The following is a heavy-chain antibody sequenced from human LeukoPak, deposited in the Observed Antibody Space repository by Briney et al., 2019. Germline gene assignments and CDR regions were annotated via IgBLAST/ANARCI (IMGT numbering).Heavy chain of an antibody. J-gene: IGHJ3*01. CDR2: IHHSGST. Sequence: SETLSLTCIVSGSSISTGYYWGWIRQPPGKGLEWIGNIHHSGSTYYNPSLKSRVTISVDTSKNQLSLKLSSVTAADTALYYCARGSSGWNWRAFDVWGQGTMGTVSS. D-gene: IGHD6-19*01. V-gene: IGHV4-38-2*02. CDR3: ARGSSGWNWRAFDV. CDR1: GSSISTGYY.